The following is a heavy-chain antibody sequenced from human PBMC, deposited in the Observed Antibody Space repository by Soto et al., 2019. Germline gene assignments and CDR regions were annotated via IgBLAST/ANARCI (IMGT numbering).Heavy chain of an antibody. CDR1: GGSISRYF. CDR3: AHFSDLEWFDP. CDR2: IFYTAST. V-gene: IGHV4-59*01. Sequence: QVQLQESGPGLVRPSETLSLTCTVSGGSISRYFWSWIRQSPGKGLEWVGYIFYTASTTYNTSLKSRVTISIDPSKHQCARKLSSLTAADTAVYYCAHFSDLEWFDPWGQGNLVTVSS. J-gene: IGHJ5*02. D-gene: IGHD2-21*01.